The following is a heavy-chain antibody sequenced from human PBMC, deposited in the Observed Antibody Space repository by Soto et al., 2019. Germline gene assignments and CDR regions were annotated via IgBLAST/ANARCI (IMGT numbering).Heavy chain of an antibody. Sequence: QVQLVESGGGVVQPGRSLRLSCAASGFSLSSFGIHWVRQAPGKGLEWVAVLSYDGSNEYYADSVKGRFTISRDNSENTLFLQMNSLRPEDTAVYYCAKFSSGDGYNYGWLDPWGQGSLVTVSS. J-gene: IGHJ5*02. CDR2: LSYDGSNE. CDR1: GFSLSSFG. CDR3: AKFSSGDGYNYGWLDP. V-gene: IGHV3-30*18. D-gene: IGHD5-12*01.